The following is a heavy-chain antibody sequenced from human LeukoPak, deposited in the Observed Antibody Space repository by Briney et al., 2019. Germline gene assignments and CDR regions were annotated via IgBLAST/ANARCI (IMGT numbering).Heavy chain of an antibody. CDR1: GFTVSTNY. CDR3: ARVGDHLPWYLDL. J-gene: IGHJ2*01. V-gene: IGHV3-53*01. D-gene: IGHD3-10*01. Sequence: PGGSLRLSCAASGFTVSTNYMNWVRQAPGKGLEWVSILYSGSDTYYADSLKGRFTISRDSSKNILSLQMNNLRAEDTAVYYCARVGDHLPWYLDLWGRGTLVTVSS. CDR2: LYSGSDT.